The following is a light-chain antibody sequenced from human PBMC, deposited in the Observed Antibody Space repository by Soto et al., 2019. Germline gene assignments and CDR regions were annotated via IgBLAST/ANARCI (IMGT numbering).Light chain of an antibody. CDR2: EVN. Sequence: QSVLTQPASVSGSPGQSITISCAGTSADLGSYNYVSWYQHHPGKVPKLILYEVNNRPSGISNRFSGSKSGNTASLTISGLQSEDEADYYCISYTTSSSMVFGGGTKLTVL. CDR3: ISYTTSSSMV. J-gene: IGLJ3*02. V-gene: IGLV2-14*01. CDR1: SADLGSYNY.